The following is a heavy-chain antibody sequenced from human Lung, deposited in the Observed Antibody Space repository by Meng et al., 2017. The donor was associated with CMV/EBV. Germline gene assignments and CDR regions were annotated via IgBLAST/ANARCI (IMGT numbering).Heavy chain of an antibody. CDR1: GFTVTDNY. Sequence: GGSLRLSCAASGFTVTDNYMIWVRQAPGKGLEWVSVIYSADRAYYADSVRGRFTISRDISKNTVYLQMLNLRAEDAAMYYCARPLAIRPMLGYYYGLDVWGQGXTVTVSS. CDR3: ARPLAIRPMLGYYYGLDV. CDR2: IYSADRA. D-gene: IGHD6-6*01. J-gene: IGHJ6*02. V-gene: IGHV3-53*01.